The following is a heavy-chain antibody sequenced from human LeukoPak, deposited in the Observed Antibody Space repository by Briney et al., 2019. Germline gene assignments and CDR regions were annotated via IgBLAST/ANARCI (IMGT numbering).Heavy chain of an antibody. Sequence: GASVKVSCRASGYSFTSYGISWARQAPGRGLEWMGWISTDNGNTNYVQNLQGRVSMTRDTFTSTVYMELRSLRSDDTAVYYCARAQSRTHWDGFDIWGQGTMVTVPS. J-gene: IGHJ3*02. V-gene: IGHV1-18*01. CDR3: ARAQSRTHWDGFDI. CDR2: ISTDNGNT. CDR1: GYSFTSYG. D-gene: IGHD5-24*01.